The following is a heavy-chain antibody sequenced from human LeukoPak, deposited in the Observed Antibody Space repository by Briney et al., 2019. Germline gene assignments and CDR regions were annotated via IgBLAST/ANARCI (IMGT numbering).Heavy chain of an antibody. CDR2: IYTSGST. D-gene: IGHD3-16*02. CDR1: GDSISTTTFY. CDR3: ARGDYDYVWGSYRYGQIDY. V-gene: IGHV4-61*05. J-gene: IGHJ4*02. Sequence: SETLSLTCSVSGDSISTTTFYWGWIRQPPGKGLEWIGYIYTSGSTNYNPSLKSRVTISVDTSKNQFSLKLSSVTAADTAVYYCARGDYDYVWGSYRYGQIDYWGQGTLVTVSS.